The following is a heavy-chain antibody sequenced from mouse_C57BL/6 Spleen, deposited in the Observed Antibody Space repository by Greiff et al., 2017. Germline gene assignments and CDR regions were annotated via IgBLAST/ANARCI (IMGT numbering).Heavy chain of an antibody. CDR1: GFTFSSYA. CDR2: ISSGGDYI. V-gene: IGHV5-9-1*02. CDR3: TRDLGITTGLYYAKEY. Sequence: EVMLVESGEGLVKPGGSLKLSCAASGFTFSSYAMSWVRQTPEQRLEWVAYISSGGDYIYYADTVKGRFPISRDNARNNLYLQMSRLKSEDTAMYYCTRDLGITTGLYYAKEYWGQGTSVTVSS. J-gene: IGHJ4*01. D-gene: IGHD1-1*01.